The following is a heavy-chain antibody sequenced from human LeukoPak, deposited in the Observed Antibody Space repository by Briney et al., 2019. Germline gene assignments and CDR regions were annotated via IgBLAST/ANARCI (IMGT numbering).Heavy chain of an antibody. CDR1: GHTLTELS. CDR2: FDPEDGET. CDR3: ATVGGDSPAADY. J-gene: IGHJ4*02. Sequence: ASVKVSCKVSGHTLTELSMHWVRQAPGKGLEWMGGFDPEDGETIYAQKFQGRVTMTEDTSTDTAYMELSSLRSEDTAVYYCATVGGDSPAADYWGQGTLVTVSS. V-gene: IGHV1-24*01. D-gene: IGHD6-13*01.